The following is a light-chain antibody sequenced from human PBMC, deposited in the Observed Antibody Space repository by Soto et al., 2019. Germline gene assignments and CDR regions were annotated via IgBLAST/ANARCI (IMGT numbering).Light chain of an antibody. CDR3: SSWDGSLGGVV. CDR2: ASD. CDR1: SSNIGTNY. V-gene: IGLV1-47*01. Sequence: QSVLTQPPSASGTPGQTVTISCSGYSSNIGTNYVYWYQHLPGSAPKLLFYASDQRPSGVPARFSGSKSGTSASLTISGLLSEDEATYYCSSWDGSLGGVVFGGGTQLTVL. J-gene: IGLJ7*01.